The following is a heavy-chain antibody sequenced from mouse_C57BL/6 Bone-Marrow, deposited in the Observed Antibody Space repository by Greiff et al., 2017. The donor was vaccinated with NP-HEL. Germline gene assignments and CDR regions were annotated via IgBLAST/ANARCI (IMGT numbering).Heavy chain of an antibody. Sequence: EVKLVESGGGLVQPGESLKLSCESNEYEFPSHDMSWVRKTPEKRLEWVAAINSDGGSTYYPDTMEGRFIISRDNTKKTQYLQMSSLRSEDTALYYCARHKGYSNSWYFDVWGTGTTVTVSS. CDR3: ARHKGYSNSWYFDV. D-gene: IGHD2-5*01. V-gene: IGHV5-2*03. CDR2: INSDGGST. CDR1: EYEFPSHD. J-gene: IGHJ1*03.